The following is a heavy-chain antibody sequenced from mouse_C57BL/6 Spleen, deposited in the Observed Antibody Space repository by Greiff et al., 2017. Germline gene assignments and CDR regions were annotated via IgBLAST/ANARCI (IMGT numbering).Heavy chain of an antibody. CDR2: ISSGSSTI. Sequence: EVKLVESGGGLVKPGGSLKLSCAASGFTFSDYGMHWVRQAPEKGLEWVAYISSGSSTIYYADTVKGRFTISRDNAKNTRFLQMTSLRSEDTAMYYCARDYLYAMDYWGQGTSVTVAS. V-gene: IGHV5-17*01. CDR1: GFTFSDYG. CDR3: ARDYLYAMDY. D-gene: IGHD1-1*02. J-gene: IGHJ4*01.